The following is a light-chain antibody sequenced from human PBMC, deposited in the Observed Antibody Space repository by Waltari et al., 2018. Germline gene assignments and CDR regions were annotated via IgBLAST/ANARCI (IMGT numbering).Light chain of an antibody. CDR2: EVN. CDR3: CSYAGRGTYV. V-gene: IGLV2-23*02. J-gene: IGLJ1*01. Sequence: QSALTQPASVSGTPGQSITISCTGTTSDVGNYDLVSGYQQHPGKAPKLLICEVNKRHAGGSSRFSGSKSGNTAPLTISGLQAEDEADYYCCSYAGRGTYVFGSGTKVTVL. CDR1: TSDVGNYDL.